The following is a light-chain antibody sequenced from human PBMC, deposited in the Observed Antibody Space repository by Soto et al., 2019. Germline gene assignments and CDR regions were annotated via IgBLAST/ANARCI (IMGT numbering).Light chain of an antibody. Sequence: DIQMTQSPSSLSASVGDRVTITCQASQDIANYLNWYQQKPGKAPKLLIYDASTLETGVPSRFSGSVSGTDFTFTISSLQPEDIATYYCQQYDDLSAVTFGGGTKVEIK. CDR1: QDIANY. J-gene: IGKJ4*01. V-gene: IGKV1-33*01. CDR2: DAS. CDR3: QQYDDLSAVT.